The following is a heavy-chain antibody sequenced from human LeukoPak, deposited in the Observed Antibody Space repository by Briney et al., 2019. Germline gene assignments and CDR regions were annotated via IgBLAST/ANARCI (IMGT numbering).Heavy chain of an antibody. D-gene: IGHD3-10*01. V-gene: IGHV3-30*02. CDR3: AKDMGYYGSGSTYFDY. CDR2: IRYDGSNK. Sequence: GGSLRLSCAASGFTFSSYGMHWVRQAPGKGLEWVAFIRYDGSNKYYADSVKGRFTISRDNSKNTLYLQMNSLRAEDTAVYYCAKDMGYYGSGSTYFDYWGQGTLVTVSS. CDR1: GFTFSSYG. J-gene: IGHJ4*02.